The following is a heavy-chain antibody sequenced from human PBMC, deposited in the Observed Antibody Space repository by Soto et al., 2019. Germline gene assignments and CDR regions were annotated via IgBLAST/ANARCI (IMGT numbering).Heavy chain of an antibody. CDR3: IRDPYGST. CDR1: GFTFSTAW. CDR2: IKTTSDGGTI. V-gene: IGHV3-15*01. D-gene: IGHD3-10*01. Sequence: EVQLVESGGGLVKPGESLRLSCAASGFTFSTAWMTWVRHAPGRGLEWVARIKTTSDGGTIHYAAPVKGRFTISRDDSKDTLFLQMNSLKIEDTALYYCIRDPYGSTWGQGTLVTVSS. J-gene: IGHJ5*02.